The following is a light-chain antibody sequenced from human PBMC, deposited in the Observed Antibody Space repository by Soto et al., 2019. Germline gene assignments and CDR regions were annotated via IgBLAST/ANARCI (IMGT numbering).Light chain of an antibody. CDR2: VNSDGSH. CDR3: QIWGSGFRV. Sequence: QSVLTQSPSASASLGASVRLTCTLNSEHGTYAIAWHQHQPEKGPRHLMKVNSDGSHTKGDGIPDRFSGSSSGVERYLTISTLQSDDEAEYYCQIWGSGFRVFGGGTKLTVL. V-gene: IGLV4-69*01. CDR1: SEHGTYA. J-gene: IGLJ2*01.